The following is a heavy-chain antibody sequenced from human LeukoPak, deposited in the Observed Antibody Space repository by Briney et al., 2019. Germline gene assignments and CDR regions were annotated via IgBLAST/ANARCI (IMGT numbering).Heavy chain of an antibody. CDR2: ISYDGSNK. V-gene: IGHV3-30*18. D-gene: IGHD4-17*01. J-gene: IGHJ6*03. Sequence: GGSLRLSCAASGFTFSSYGMHWVRQAPGKGLEWVSVISYDGSNKYYADSVKGRFTISRDNSKNTLYLQMNSLRAEDTAVYYCAKVGTAVTTLGHYMDVWGKGTTVTVSS. CDR1: GFTFSSYG. CDR3: AKVGTAVTTLGHYMDV.